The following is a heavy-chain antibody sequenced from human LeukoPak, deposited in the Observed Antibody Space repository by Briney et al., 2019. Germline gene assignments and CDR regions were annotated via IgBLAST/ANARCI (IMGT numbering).Heavy chain of an antibody. D-gene: IGHD6-13*01. CDR3: AREEGYSSSWYRFDYYYYGMDV. CDR2: ISYDGSNK. Sequence: GGSLRLSCAASGFTFSSYAMHWVRQAPGKGLEWVAVISYDGSNKYYAGSVKGRFTISRDNSKNTLYLQMNSLRAEDTAVYYCAREEGYSSSWYRFDYYYYGMDVWGQGTTVTVSS. CDR1: GFTFSSYA. V-gene: IGHV3-30-3*01. J-gene: IGHJ6*02.